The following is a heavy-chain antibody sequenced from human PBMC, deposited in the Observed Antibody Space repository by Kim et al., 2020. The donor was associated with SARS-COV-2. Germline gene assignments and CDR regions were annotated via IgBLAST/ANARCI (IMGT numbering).Heavy chain of an antibody. V-gene: IGHV4-30-2*05. D-gene: IGHD2-21*02. Sequence: PSLHSRVTISIDTSKNQFSLKLSSVTAADTAVYYCARGPPIGGGDCYSHWGQGTLVTVSS. J-gene: IGHJ4*02. CDR3: ARGPPIGGGDCYSH.